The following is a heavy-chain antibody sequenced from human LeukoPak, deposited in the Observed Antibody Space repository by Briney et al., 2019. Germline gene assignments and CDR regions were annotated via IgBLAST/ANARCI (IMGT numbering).Heavy chain of an antibody. CDR3: AKGNWRYFDY. CDR2: ISGTSTTI. CDR1: GFTFSSYS. V-gene: IGHV3-48*01. Sequence: TVGSLRLSCAASGFTFSSYSMNWVCQAPGEGLEWVSYISGTSTTIYYADSVKGGFTISRDNAKNSLYLQMNSLGADDTAVYYCAKGNWRYFDYWGQGTLVTVSS. D-gene: IGHD1-1*01. J-gene: IGHJ4*02.